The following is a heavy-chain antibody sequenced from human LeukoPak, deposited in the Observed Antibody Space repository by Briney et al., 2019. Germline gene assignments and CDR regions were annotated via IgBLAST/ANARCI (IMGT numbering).Heavy chain of an antibody. D-gene: IGHD3-10*01. CDR3: ARDPYLNHYGSGSYYSNWFDP. CDR2: INPSSSST. V-gene: IGHV1-46*01. J-gene: IGHJ5*02. CDR1: GYTFTSYY. Sequence: ASVTVSCKASGYTFTSYYMHWVRQAPGQGLEWMGMINPSSSSTNYAQKFQGRVTMTRDTSTSTVYMELSSLRSEDTAVYYCARDPYLNHYGSGSYYSNWFDPWGQGTLVTVSS.